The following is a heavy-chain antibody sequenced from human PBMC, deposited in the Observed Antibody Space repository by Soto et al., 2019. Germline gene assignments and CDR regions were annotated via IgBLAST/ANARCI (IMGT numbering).Heavy chain of an antibody. D-gene: IGHD2-8*01. CDR3: AHAIVLMVYAGVDYFDY. CDR1: GFSLSTSGVG. V-gene: IGHV2-5*02. J-gene: IGHJ4*02. CDR2: IYGDDDK. Sequence: SGPTLVNPTQTLTLTCTFSGFSLSTSGVGVGWIRQPPGKALEWLALIYGDDDKRYSPSLRSRLTITKDTSKNQVVLTMTNMDPVDTATYYCAHAIVLMVYAGVDYFDYWGQGTLVTVS.